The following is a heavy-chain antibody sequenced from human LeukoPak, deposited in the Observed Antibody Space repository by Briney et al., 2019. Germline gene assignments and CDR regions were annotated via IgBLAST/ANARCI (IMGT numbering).Heavy chain of an antibody. D-gene: IGHD3-10*01. CDR1: GYTFTSYG. V-gene: IGHV1-18*01. CDR2: ISAYNGNT. Sequence: GASVKVSCKASGYTFTSYGISWVRQAPGQGLEWMGWISAYNGNTNYAQKLQGRVTMTTDTSTSTAYMELRSLRSDDTAVYYCARALKGGLWFGEYWFDPWGQGTLVTVSS. J-gene: IGHJ5*02. CDR3: ARALKGGLWFGEYWFDP.